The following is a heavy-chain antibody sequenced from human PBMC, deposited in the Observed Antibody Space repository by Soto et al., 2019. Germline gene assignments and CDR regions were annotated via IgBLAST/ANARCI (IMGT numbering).Heavy chain of an antibody. CDR3: ARVSRDDSIDY. D-gene: IGHD3-22*01. V-gene: IGHV4-39*07. J-gene: IGHJ4*02. CDR1: GGSISSSGFS. Sequence: SETLSLTCPVSGGSISSSGFSRGWVRQPPGKGLEWIGCAYYSGNTYYNPSLKSRVTMTRDTSTSTVYMELSSLRSEDTAVYYCARVSRDDSIDYWGQGTLVTVSS. CDR2: AYYSGNT.